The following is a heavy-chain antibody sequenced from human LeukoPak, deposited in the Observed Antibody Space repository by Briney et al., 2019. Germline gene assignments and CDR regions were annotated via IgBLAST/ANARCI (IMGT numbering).Heavy chain of an antibody. CDR2: IYYSGST. CDR1: GGSISSSSYY. Sequence: PSETLSLTCTVSGGSISSSSYYWGWIRQPPGKGLEWIGSIYYSGSTYYNPSLKSRVTISVDTSKNQFSLELSSVTAADTAVYYCARDDDRELDYWGQGTLVTVSS. J-gene: IGHJ4*02. V-gene: IGHV4-39*07. D-gene: IGHD1-26*01. CDR3: ARDDDRELDY.